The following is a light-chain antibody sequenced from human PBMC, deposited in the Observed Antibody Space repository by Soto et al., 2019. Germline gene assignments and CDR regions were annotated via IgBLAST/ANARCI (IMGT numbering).Light chain of an antibody. CDR3: QQRNSWPPNFT. V-gene: IGKV3-11*01. CDR2: DAS. Sequence: LTLSLASMSLFSAVRPTLSFTASLNVNSYLAWYQQKPGQAPRPLIYDASTRAAGIPAPFSGSGSGTEFTLTISSLQSEDFAVYYCQQRNSWPPNFTFGNGTRLEIK. J-gene: IGKJ5*01. CDR1: LNVNSY.